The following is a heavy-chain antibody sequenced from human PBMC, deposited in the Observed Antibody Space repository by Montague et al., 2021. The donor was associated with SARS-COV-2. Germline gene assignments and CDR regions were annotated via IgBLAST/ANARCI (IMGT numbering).Heavy chain of an antibody. V-gene: IGHV4-59*11. CDR2: IYYTGDK. CDR1: GGSISIHY. J-gene: IGHJ4*02. Sequence: SETLSLTCTVSGGSISIHYWSWLRQPPGGGLEWIGYIYYTGDKSSNPSLVSRVTTSVDMSNNRFSLKLNSVTAADTAVYYCARGLPTSYHYERGAYSQPFDFWGQGTMVTVSS. CDR3: ARGLPTSYHYERGAYSQPFDF. D-gene: IGHD3-22*01.